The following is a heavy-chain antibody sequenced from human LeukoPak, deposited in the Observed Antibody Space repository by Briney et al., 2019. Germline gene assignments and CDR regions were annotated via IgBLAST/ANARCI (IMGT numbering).Heavy chain of an antibody. CDR2: ISYDGSNK. Sequence: GRSLRLSCAASGFTFSSYAMHWVRQAPGKGLEWVAVISYDGSNKYYADSVKGRFTISRDNSKNTLYLQMNSLRAEDTAVYYCAKDGYRYSYDMGGLDYWGQGTLVTVSS. V-gene: IGHV3-30-3*01. J-gene: IGHJ4*02. D-gene: IGHD5-18*01. CDR3: AKDGYRYSYDMGGLDY. CDR1: GFTFSSYA.